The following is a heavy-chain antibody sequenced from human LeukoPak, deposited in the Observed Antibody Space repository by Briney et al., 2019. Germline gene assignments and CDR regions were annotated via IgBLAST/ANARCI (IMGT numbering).Heavy chain of an antibody. J-gene: IGHJ4*02. Sequence: SVKVSCKASGGTFSSYAISWVRQAPGQGLEWMGGIIPIFGTANYAQKFQGRVTIIADESTSTAYMELSSLRSEDTAVYYCARAYRSGYYPTAFDYWGQGTLVTVSS. D-gene: IGHD3-22*01. CDR2: IIPIFGTA. CDR3: ARAYRSGYYPTAFDY. CDR1: GGTFSSYA. V-gene: IGHV1-69*01.